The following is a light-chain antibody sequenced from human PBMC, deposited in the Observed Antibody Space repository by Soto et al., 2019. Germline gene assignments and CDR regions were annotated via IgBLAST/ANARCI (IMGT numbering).Light chain of an antibody. CDR1: QSISSW. V-gene: IGKV1-5*01. CDR3: QQYNTYPYT. J-gene: IGKJ2*01. CDR2: DAS. Sequence: DIPMTQSPSTLSASVGDRVTITCRASQSISSWLAWYQQKPGKAPKLLIYDASTLESGVPSRFSGIGSGTEFTLTISSLQPDDFATYYCQQYNTYPYTFGQGTKLEIK.